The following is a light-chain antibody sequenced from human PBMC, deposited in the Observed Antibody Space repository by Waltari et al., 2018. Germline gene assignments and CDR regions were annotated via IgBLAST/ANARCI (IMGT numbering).Light chain of an antibody. CDR1: QDISNY. Sequence: DIQMTQSPSSLSASVGDRVTITSQASQDISNYLNWYQQKLGKAPKLLIYHASNLEAGVPSRFSGSGSGTDFTFTINSLQPEDIATYYCQQYDNLPLTFGGGTKVENK. V-gene: IGKV1-33*01. CDR2: HAS. J-gene: IGKJ4*01. CDR3: QQYDNLPLT.